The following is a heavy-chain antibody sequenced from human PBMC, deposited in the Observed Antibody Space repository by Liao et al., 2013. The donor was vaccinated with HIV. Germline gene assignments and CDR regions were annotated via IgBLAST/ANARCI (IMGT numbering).Heavy chain of an antibody. J-gene: IGHJ4*02. CDR3: AREAHYDFWSAYLGYFDY. Sequence: QVHLQQWGAGLLKPSETLSLTCAVYGGSFSGYYWSWIRQPPGKGLEWIGEINHTGGTNYNPSLKSRVTISVDTSKNQFSLKLSSVTAADTAVYYCAREAHYDFWSAYLGYFDYWGQGALVTVSS. CDR1: GGSFSGYY. V-gene: IGHV4-34*02. D-gene: IGHD3-3*01. CDR2: INHTGGT.